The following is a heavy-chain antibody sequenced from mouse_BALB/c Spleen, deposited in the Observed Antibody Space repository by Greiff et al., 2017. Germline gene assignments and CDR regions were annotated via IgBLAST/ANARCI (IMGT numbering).Heavy chain of an antibody. CDR2: IWAGGST. J-gene: IGHJ4*01. V-gene: IGHV2-9*02. CDR3: ARDGDYYYGSSAMDY. Sequence: VMLVESGPGLVAPSQSLSITCTVSGFSLTSYGVHWVRQPPGKGLEWLGVIWAGGSTNYNSALMSRLSISKDNSKSQVFLKMNSLQTDDTAMYYCARDGDYYYGSSAMDYWGQGTSVTVSS. D-gene: IGHD1-1*01. CDR1: GFSLTSYG.